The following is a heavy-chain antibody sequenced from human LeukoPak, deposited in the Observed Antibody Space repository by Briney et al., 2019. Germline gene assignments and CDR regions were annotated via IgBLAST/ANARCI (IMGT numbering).Heavy chain of an antibody. V-gene: IGHV3-48*04. D-gene: IGHD6-19*01. CDR3: ARDYSSGWSPLDY. CDR1: GFTFSSYS. Sequence: PGGSLRLSCAASGFTFSSYSMNWVRQAPGKGLEWVSYISSSSSTIYYADSVKGRFTISRDNAKNLLYLQMNSLRAEDTAVYYCARDYSSGWSPLDYWGQGTLVTVSS. J-gene: IGHJ4*02. CDR2: ISSSSSTI.